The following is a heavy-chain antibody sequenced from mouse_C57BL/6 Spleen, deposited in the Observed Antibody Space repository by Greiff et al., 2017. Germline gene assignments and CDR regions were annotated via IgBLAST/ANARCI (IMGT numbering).Heavy chain of an antibody. J-gene: IGHJ4*01. CDR1: GYTFTSSC. D-gene: IGHD1-3*01. CDR3: ARRILKYYAMDY. V-gene: IGHV1-69*01. CDR2: IDPSDSYT. Sequence: QVQLKQPGAELVMPGASVKLSCKASGYTFTSSCLHWVKQRPGQGLEWIGEIDPSDSYTNYNQKFTGKSTLTVDKSSSTAYMQLSSLTSEDSAVDYWARRILKYYAMDYWGQGTTVTVSS.